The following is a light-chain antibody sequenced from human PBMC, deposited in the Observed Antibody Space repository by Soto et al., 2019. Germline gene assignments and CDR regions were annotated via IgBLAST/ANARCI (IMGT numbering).Light chain of an antibody. Sequence: EIVMTQSPGTLSLSPGERATLSCRASQSVSSSYVSWYQQKPGQAPMLLIYGASSRATGVPERFSGSGSGTDFTLTISRLEPEDFAVYYCQQYGSSPRTFGQGTKVEIK. J-gene: IGKJ1*01. CDR1: QSVSSSY. CDR3: QQYGSSPRT. V-gene: IGKV3-20*01. CDR2: GAS.